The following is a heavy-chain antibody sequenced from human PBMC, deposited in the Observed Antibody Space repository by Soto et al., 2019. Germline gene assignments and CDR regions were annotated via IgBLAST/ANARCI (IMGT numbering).Heavy chain of an antibody. CDR3: ARPLQGYCSGGSCYSGPGYYGMDV. J-gene: IGHJ6*02. Sequence: ASVKVSCKASGGTFSSYAISWVRQAPGQGLEWMGGIIPIFGTANYAQKFQGRVTITADESTSTAYMELSSLRSEDTAVYYCARPLQGYCSGGSCYSGPGYYGMDVWGQGTTVTVSS. V-gene: IGHV1-69*13. D-gene: IGHD2-15*01. CDR2: IIPIFGTA. CDR1: GGTFSSYA.